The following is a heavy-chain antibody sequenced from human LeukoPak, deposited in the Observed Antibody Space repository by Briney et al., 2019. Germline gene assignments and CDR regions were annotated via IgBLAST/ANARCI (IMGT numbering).Heavy chain of an antibody. D-gene: IGHD2-15*01. CDR1: GGSISSYY. Sequence: PSETLSLTCTVSGGSISSYYWSWIRQPPGKGLEWIGYIYYSGSTNYNPSLKSRVTISVDTSKNQFSLKLSSVTAADTAVYYCARLFPSVVAVNWFDPWGQGTLVTLSS. CDR3: ARLFPSVVAVNWFDP. CDR2: IYYSGST. J-gene: IGHJ5*02. V-gene: IGHV4-59*12.